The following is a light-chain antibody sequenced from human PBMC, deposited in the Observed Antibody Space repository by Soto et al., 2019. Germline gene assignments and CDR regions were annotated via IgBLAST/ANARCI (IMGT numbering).Light chain of an antibody. CDR1: SSNIGSTYD. CDR2: GDT. Sequence: QSFLTQPPSVSGAPGQRVTISCIGTSSNIGSTYDVHWYQHFPGTAPKLLVYGDTNRPSGVPDRFSGSRSGTSASLAITGLQPEDEADYYCQSFDNGLSGWVFGGGTQLTVL. J-gene: IGLJ3*02. V-gene: IGLV1-40*01. CDR3: QSFDNGLSGWV.